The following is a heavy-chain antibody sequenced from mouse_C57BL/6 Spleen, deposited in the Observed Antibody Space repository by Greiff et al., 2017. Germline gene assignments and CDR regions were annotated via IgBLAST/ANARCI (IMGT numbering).Heavy chain of an antibody. CDR3: ASEGITTVVAPAY. CDR2: MYPGSGST. V-gene: IGHV1-55*01. J-gene: IGHJ2*01. Sequence: QVQLQQSGAELVKPGASVKMSYKASGYTFTSYWITWVKQRPGQGLEWIGDMYPGSGSTNDNEKFKSKATLTVDTSSSTAYMQLSSLTSEDSAVYYCASEGITTVVAPAYWGQGTPLTVSS. D-gene: IGHD1-1*01. CDR1: GYTFTSYW.